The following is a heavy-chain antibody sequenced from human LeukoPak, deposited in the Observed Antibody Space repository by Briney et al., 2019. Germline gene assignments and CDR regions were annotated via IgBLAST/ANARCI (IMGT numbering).Heavy chain of an antibody. CDR1: GFTFSSYS. D-gene: IGHD5-12*01. Sequence: GGSLRLSCAASGFTFSSYSMNWVRQPPRKGLEWDSSISSSSSYIYYADSVKGRFTISRDNAKNSLYLQMNSLRAEDTAVYYCARDKNSGYGPYFDYWGQGTLVTVSS. V-gene: IGHV3-21*01. CDR3: ARDKNSGYGPYFDY. J-gene: IGHJ4*02. CDR2: ISSSSSYI.